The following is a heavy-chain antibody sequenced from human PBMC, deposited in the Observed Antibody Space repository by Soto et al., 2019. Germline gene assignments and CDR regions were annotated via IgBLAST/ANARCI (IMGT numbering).Heavy chain of an antibody. CDR2: TYYRSKWYN. Sequence: QSQTLSLTCAISGDSVSSNSAAWNWIRQSPSRGLEWLGRTYYRSKWYNDYAVSVKSRITINPDTSKNNFSLLLNTVTPEDTAVYYCSRDRGKQQLQRAFDFWGQGTMVTVSS. CDR1: GDSVSSNSAA. V-gene: IGHV6-1*01. J-gene: IGHJ3*01. D-gene: IGHD6-13*01. CDR3: SRDRGKQQLQRAFDF.